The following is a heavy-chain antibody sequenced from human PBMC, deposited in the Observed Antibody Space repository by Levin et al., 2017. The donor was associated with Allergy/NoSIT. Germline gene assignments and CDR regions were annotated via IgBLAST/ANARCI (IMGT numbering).Heavy chain of an antibody. CDR1: GFTFSSYS. Sequence: GGSLRLSCAASGFTFSSYSMNWVRQAPGKGLEWVSSVGSSSSYIYYADSVKGRFTISRDNAKNSLYLQMNSLRAEDTAVYYCARVANDYGDPYFDYWGQGTLVTVSS. CDR3: ARVANDYGDPYFDY. V-gene: IGHV3-21*01. J-gene: IGHJ4*02. CDR2: VGSSSSYI. D-gene: IGHD4-17*01.